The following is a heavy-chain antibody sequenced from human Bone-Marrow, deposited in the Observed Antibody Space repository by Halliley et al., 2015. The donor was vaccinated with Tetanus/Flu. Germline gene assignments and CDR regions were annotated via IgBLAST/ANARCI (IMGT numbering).Heavy chain of an antibody. Sequence: SLRLSCVVSGFTFSKYGMSWVRQAPGKGLEWVSGISASGGSTSYADSVKGRFTISRDNSKNTLFLQMNSLRVDDTAVYYCAKWLWGDPPLELLRGVLWFWAYWGQGALVTVPS. D-gene: IGHD3-10*01. V-gene: IGHV3-23*01. CDR3: AKWLWGDPPLELLRGVLWFWAY. CDR1: GFTFSKYG. CDR2: ISASGGST. J-gene: IGHJ4*02.